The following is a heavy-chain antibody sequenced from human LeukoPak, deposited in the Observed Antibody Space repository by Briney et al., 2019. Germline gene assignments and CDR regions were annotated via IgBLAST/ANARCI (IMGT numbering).Heavy chain of an antibody. D-gene: IGHD6-19*01. Sequence: GGSLRLSCSASGFTFSSFVMHWVRQAPGKGLEYVSRITSNGGSTYYADSVKGRFTISRDNSKNTLYLQVSGLRAEDTAVYYCVNQISGWVYWGQGTMVTVSS. CDR1: GFTFSSFV. CDR3: VNQISGWVY. CDR2: ITSNGGST. V-gene: IGHV3-64D*06. J-gene: IGHJ4*02.